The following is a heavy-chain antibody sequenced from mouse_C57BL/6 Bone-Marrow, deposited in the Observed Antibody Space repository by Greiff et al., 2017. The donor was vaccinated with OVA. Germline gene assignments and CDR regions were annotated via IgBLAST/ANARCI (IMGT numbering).Heavy chain of an antibody. J-gene: IGHJ3*01. Sequence: VMLKESGPELVKPGASVKISCKASGYAFSSSWMNWVKQRPGKGLEWIGRIYPGDGDTNYNGKFKGKATLTADKSSSTAYMQLSSLTSEDSAVYFCASVYRFAYWGQGTLVTVSA. D-gene: IGHD2-1*01. CDR3: ASVYRFAY. V-gene: IGHV1-82*01. CDR1: GYAFSSSW. CDR2: IYPGDGDT.